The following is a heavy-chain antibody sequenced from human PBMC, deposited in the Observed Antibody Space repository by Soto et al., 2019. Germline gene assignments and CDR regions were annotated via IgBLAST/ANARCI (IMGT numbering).Heavy chain of an antibody. Sequence: EVQLLESGGGLVQPGGSLRLSCAASGFTFSSYAMSWVRQAPGKGLEWVSAISGSGGSTYYADSVKGRFTISRDNSKNTLYLQMNSLRAEDTAVYYCAKKLRYFDWLTSDAFDIWGQGTMVTVSS. CDR1: GFTFSSYA. CDR3: AKKLRYFDWLTSDAFDI. J-gene: IGHJ3*02. CDR2: ISGSGGST. D-gene: IGHD3-9*01. V-gene: IGHV3-23*01.